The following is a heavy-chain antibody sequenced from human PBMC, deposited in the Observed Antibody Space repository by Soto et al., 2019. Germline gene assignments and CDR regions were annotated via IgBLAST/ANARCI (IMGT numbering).Heavy chain of an antibody. Sequence: AETLSLTCAVYVGSFSGYYWSWIRQPPGKGLEWFGEINHSGSTNYNPSLKSRVTISVDTSKNQFSLKLSSVTAADTAVYYCARDSLAYDFWSGYYPSHYMDVWGKGTTVTVSS. V-gene: IGHV4-34*01. CDR2: INHSGST. CDR1: VGSFSGYY. J-gene: IGHJ6*03. CDR3: ARDSLAYDFWSGYYPSHYMDV. D-gene: IGHD3-3*01.